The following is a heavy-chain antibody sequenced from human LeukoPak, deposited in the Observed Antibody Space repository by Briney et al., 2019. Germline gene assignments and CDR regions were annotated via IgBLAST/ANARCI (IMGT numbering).Heavy chain of an antibody. D-gene: IGHD6-19*01. V-gene: IGHV6-1*01. CDR3: ARAGYSSGWPGLPNLGGMDV. Sequence: SQTLSLTCAISGDSVSSNSAAWNWIRQSPSRGLEWLGRTYYRSKWYNDYAVSVKSRITINPDTSKNQFSLQLNSVTPEDTAVYYCARAGYSSGWPGLPNLGGMDVWGQGTTVTVSS. CDR2: TYYRSKWYN. CDR1: GDSVSSNSAA. J-gene: IGHJ6*02.